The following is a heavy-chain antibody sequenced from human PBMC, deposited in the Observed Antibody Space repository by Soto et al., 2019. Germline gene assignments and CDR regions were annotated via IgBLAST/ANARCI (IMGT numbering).Heavy chain of an antibody. CDR2: IDPDRGGT. D-gene: IGHD2-21*01. CDR3: ARAINGILRLFD. Sequence: QVLLAQSGAEVKKPGASVKVSCKASGYTFTGYSIEWLRQAPGQGLEWMAWIDPDRGGTDYAQKFQGRVTVTRDTSKDTTYLALRTLRPDDTAVYYSARAINGILRLFDWGEGTLVTVSS. V-gene: IGHV1-2*02. J-gene: IGHJ4*02. CDR1: GYTFTGYS.